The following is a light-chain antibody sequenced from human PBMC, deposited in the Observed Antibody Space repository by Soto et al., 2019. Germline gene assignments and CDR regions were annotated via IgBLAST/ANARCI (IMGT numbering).Light chain of an antibody. J-gene: IGKJ2*01. V-gene: IGKV2-28*01. CDR2: LGS. CDR1: QSLLHSNGYNY. Sequence: DIVMTQSPLSLPVTPGEPASICCRSSQSLLHSNGYNYLDWYLQKPGQSPQLLIYLGSNRASGVPDRFSGSGSGTDFTLKISRVEAEDVGVYYCMQALQTPFMYTFGQGTKLEIQ. CDR3: MQALQTPFMYT.